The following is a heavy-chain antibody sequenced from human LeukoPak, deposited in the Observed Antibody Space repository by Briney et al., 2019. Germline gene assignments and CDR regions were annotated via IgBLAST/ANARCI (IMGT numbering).Heavy chain of an antibody. CDR2: INAGNGNT. Sequence: GASVKVSCKASGYTFTSYSMHWVRQAPGQRLEWMGWINAGNGNTKYSQRFQGRVTITRDTSASTAYMELSSLRSEDTAVYYCAAGIQSIAVCDYWGQGTLVTVSS. V-gene: IGHV1-3*01. J-gene: IGHJ4*02. D-gene: IGHD6-6*01. CDR3: AAGIQSIAVCDY. CDR1: GYTFTSYS.